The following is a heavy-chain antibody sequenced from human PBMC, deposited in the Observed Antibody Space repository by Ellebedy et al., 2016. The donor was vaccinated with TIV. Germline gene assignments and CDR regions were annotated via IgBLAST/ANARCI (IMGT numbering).Heavy chain of an antibody. CDR3: ARDGSSSWLGVYYYGMDV. CDR1: GFTFSSYG. CDR2: IWYDGSNK. Sequence: GGSLRLXXAASGFTFSSYGMHWVRQAPGKGLEWVAVIWYDGSNKYYADSVKGRFTISRDNSKNTLYLQMNSWRAEDTAVYYVARDGSSSWLGVYYYGMDVWGQGTTVTVSS. J-gene: IGHJ6*02. V-gene: IGHV3-33*08. D-gene: IGHD6-13*01.